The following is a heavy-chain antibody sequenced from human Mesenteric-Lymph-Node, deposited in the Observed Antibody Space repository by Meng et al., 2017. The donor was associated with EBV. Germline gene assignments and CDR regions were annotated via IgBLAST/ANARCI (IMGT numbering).Heavy chain of an antibody. Sequence: QVQLVESVGGLVKPGGSLRLSCAASGFTFSDSYMSWIRQAPGKGLEWVAYISSSSSTTFYADSVKGRCTISRDNAQNSLYLQMNSLRAEDTAIYYCVRINGYDYGDHWGQGTLVTVSS. CDR3: VRINGYDYGDH. D-gene: IGHD5-12*01. CDR2: ISSSSSTT. J-gene: IGHJ4*02. CDR1: GFTFSDSY. V-gene: IGHV3-11*01.